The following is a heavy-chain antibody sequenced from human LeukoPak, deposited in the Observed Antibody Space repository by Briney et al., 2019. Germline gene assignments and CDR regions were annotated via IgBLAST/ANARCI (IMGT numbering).Heavy chain of an antibody. J-gene: IGHJ6*03. CDR3: TRVEETATTAAIIRKYSYYYYYMDV. CDR1: GFTFSSYW. CDR2: IKQDGSEK. V-gene: IGHV3-7*01. Sequence: PGGSLRLSCAASGFTFSSYWMSWVRQAPGKGLEWVANIKQDGSEKSYVDSVKGRFTISRDNAKNSLYLQMSSLRAEDTAVYYCTRVEETATTAAIIRKYSYYYYYMDVWGKGNTVTVSS. D-gene: IGHD4-11*01.